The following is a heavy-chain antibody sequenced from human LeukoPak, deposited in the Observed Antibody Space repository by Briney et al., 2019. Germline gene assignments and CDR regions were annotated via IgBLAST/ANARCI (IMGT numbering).Heavy chain of an antibody. CDR3: ARDVQDYYDSSGYPPYYYGMDV. Sequence: ASVKVSCKASGYTFTSYYMHWVRQAPGQGLEWMGIINPSGGSTSYAQKFQGRVTMTRDTSTSTVYMELSSLRSEDTAVYYCARDVQDYYDSSGYPPYYYGMDVWGQGTTVTVSS. D-gene: IGHD3-22*01. V-gene: IGHV1-46*01. J-gene: IGHJ6*02. CDR2: INPSGGST. CDR1: GYTFTSYY.